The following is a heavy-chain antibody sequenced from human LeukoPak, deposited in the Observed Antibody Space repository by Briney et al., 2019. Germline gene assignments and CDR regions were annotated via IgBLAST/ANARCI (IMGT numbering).Heavy chain of an antibody. D-gene: IGHD6-6*01. J-gene: IGHJ4*02. CDR3: AKTSTAARLGYFDY. CDR2: ISGSGGST. Sequence: GGSLRLSCAASGFTFSSYAMSWVRQAPGKGLEWVSGISGSGGSTYYADSVKGRFTISRDNSKNTLYLQMNSLRAEDTAVYYCAKTSTAARLGYFDYWGQGTLVTVSS. CDR1: GFTFSSYA. V-gene: IGHV3-23*01.